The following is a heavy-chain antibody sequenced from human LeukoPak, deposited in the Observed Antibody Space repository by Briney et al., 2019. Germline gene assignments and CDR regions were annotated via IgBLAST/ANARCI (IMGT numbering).Heavy chain of an antibody. J-gene: IGHJ4*02. D-gene: IGHD3-3*01. CDR1: GGSISSYY. CDR2: IYYSGST. Sequence: SETLSLTCTVSGGSISSYYWSWIRQPPGKGLEWIGYIYYSGSTNYNPFLKSRVTISVDTSKNQFSLKLSSVTAADTAVYYCAKGGSITIFGVVSPFDYWGQGTLVTVSS. V-gene: IGHV4-59*08. CDR3: AKGGSITIFGVVSPFDY.